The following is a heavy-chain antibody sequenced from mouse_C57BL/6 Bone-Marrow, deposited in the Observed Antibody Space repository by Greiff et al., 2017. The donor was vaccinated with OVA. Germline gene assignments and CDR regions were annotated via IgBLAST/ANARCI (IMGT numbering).Heavy chain of an antibody. CDR1: GFSLTSYG. V-gene: IGHV2-2*01. CDR2: IWSGGST. J-gene: IGHJ4*01. CDR3: ARKEDQIDGYYDED. D-gene: IGHD2-3*01. Sequence: QVHVKQSGPGLVQPSQSLSITCTVSGFSLTSYGVHWVRQSPGKGLEWLGVIWSGGSTDYNAAFISRLSISKDNSKSQVFFKMNSLQADDTAIYYCARKEDQIDGYYDEDWGQGTSVTVSS.